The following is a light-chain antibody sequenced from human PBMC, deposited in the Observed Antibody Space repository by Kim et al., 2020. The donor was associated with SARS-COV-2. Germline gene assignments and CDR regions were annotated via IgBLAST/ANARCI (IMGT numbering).Light chain of an antibody. CDR2: DVS. V-gene: IGLV2-14*03. Sequence: QSDLTQPASVSGSPGQSITISCPGTRNDVGAYDFVSWYQQHPGRALKLIIHDVSDRPSGVSNRFSGSKSGNTDSLTISGLQAEDEADYFCSAYAGSDSRYVFGGGTKVTVL. CDR1: RNDVGAYDF. J-gene: IGLJ1*01. CDR3: SAYAGSDSRYV.